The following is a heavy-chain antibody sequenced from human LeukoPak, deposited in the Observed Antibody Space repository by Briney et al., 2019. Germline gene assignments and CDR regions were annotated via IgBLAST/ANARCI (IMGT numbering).Heavy chain of an antibody. V-gene: IGHV3-48*03. CDR1: GFTFSSYE. J-gene: IGHJ4*02. Sequence: GGSLRLSCAASGFTFSSYEMNWVCQAPGKGLEWISYISSSGNTIYYADSVKGRFTISRDNAKNSLYLQMNSLRAEDTAVYYCAKAHHGDYFFYFDYWGQGTLVTVSS. D-gene: IGHD4-17*01. CDR2: ISSSGNTI. CDR3: AKAHHGDYFFYFDY.